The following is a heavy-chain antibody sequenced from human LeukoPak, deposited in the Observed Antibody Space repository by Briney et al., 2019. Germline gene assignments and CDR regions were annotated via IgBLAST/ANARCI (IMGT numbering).Heavy chain of an antibody. D-gene: IGHD3-3*01. CDR2: ISSSSSYI. J-gene: IGHJ5*02. CDR3: ARDKGDFWSGYYNWFDP. CDR1: GFTFSSYS. V-gene: IGHV3-21*01. Sequence: GGSLRLSCAASGFTFSSYSMNWVRQAPGKGLEWVSSISSSSSYIYYADSVKGRFTISRDNAKNSLYLQMNSLRAEDTAVYYCARDKGDFWSGYYNWFDPWGQGTLVTVSS.